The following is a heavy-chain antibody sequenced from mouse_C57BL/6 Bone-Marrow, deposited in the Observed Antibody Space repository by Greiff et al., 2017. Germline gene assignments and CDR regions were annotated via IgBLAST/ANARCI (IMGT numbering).Heavy chain of an antibody. CDR2: INPYNGGT. V-gene: IGHV1-19*01. Sequence: EVQLQQSGPVLVKPGASVKMSCKASGYTFTDYYMNWVKQSHGKSLEWIGVINPYNGGTSYNQKFKGKATLTVDKSSSTAYMELNSLTSEDSAVYYCATGDYDGRHYAMDYWGQGTSVTVSS. J-gene: IGHJ4*01. CDR1: GYTFTDYY. D-gene: IGHD2-4*01. CDR3: ATGDYDGRHYAMDY.